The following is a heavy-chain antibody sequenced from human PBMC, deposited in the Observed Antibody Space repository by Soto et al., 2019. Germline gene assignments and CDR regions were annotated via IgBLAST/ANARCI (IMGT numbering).Heavy chain of an antibody. J-gene: IGHJ4*02. CDR2: ISSYNGNT. Sequence: QVQLVQSGAEVTKPGASVKVSCKASGYTFTRYGISWVRQVPGQGLEWMGWISSYNGNTNSAQKLQGRVTMTTATSTSTAYMELRRLGSVDTAVYYWERDRGLVVRAPPVDYWGQGTLVTVSS. CDR1: GYTFTRYG. V-gene: IGHV1-18*01. CDR3: ERDRGLVVRAPPVDY. D-gene: IGHD3-10*01.